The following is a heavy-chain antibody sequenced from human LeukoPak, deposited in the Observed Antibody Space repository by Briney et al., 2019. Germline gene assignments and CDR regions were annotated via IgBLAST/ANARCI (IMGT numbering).Heavy chain of an antibody. Sequence: GGSLRLSCAASGFTFSSYEMNWVRQAPGKGLEWVSYISSSGSTIYYADSVKGRFTISRDNAKNSLYLQMNSLRAEDTAVYYCARDYYEILTAYYDDWGQGTLVTVSS. J-gene: IGHJ4*02. V-gene: IGHV3-48*03. CDR2: ISSSGSTI. CDR3: ARDYYEILTAYYDD. D-gene: IGHD3-9*01. CDR1: GFTFSSYE.